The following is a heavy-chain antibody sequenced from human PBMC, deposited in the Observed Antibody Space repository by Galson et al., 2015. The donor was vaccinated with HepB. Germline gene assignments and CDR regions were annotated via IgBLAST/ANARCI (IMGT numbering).Heavy chain of an antibody. CDR1: GFTFSSYA. D-gene: IGHD3-22*01. V-gene: IGHV3-30*04. CDR3: ARPYYYDSSGYYFAFDI. CDR2: ISYDGSNK. Sequence: SLRLSCAASGFTFSSYAMHWVRQAPGKGLEWVAVISYDGSNKYYADSVKGRFTISRDNSKNTLYLQMNSLRAEDTAVYYCARPYYYDSSGYYFAFDIWGQGTMVAVSS. J-gene: IGHJ3*02.